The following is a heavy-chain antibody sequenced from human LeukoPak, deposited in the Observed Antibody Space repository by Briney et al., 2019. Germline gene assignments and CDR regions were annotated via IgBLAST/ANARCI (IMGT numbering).Heavy chain of an antibody. CDR1: GGSISSSSYY. V-gene: IGHV4-39*01. CDR3: ARQHDYGGNPPFDY. D-gene: IGHD4-23*01. CDR2: IYYSGST. Sequence: SETLSLTCTVSGGSISSSSYYWGWIRQPPGKGLEWIGSIYYSGSTYYNPSPKSRITISVDTSKNQFSLKLSSVTAADTAVYYCARQHDYGGNPPFDYWGQGTLVTVSS. J-gene: IGHJ4*02.